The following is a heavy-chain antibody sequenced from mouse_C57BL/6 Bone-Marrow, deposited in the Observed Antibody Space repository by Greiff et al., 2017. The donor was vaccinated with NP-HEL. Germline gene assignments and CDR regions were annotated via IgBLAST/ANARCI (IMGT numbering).Heavy chain of an antibody. V-gene: IGHV5-9-1*02. Sequence: EVMLVESGAGLVKPGGSLKLSCAASGFTFSSYAMSWVRQTPEKRLEWVAYISSGCDYIYYADTVKGRFTISRDNATNTLYLQMSSLKSEDTAMYYCTREGLLRWYFDVWGTGTTVTVAS. CDR1: GFTFSSYA. CDR2: ISSGCDYI. CDR3: TREGLLRWYFDV. D-gene: IGHD1-1*01. J-gene: IGHJ1*03.